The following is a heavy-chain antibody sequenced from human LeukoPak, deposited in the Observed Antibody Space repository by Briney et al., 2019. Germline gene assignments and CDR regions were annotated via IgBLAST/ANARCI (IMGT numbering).Heavy chain of an antibody. Sequence: GGSLRLSCAASGFTFSSYSMNWVRQAPGKGLEWVSSISSSSSYIYYADSVKGRFTISRDNAKKSLYLQMNSLRAEDTAVYYCARDPTVCFGGYDYWGQGTLVTVSS. CDR1: GFTFSSYS. CDR3: ARDPTVCFGGYDY. V-gene: IGHV3-21*04. J-gene: IGHJ4*02. D-gene: IGHD3-10*01. CDR2: ISSSSSYI.